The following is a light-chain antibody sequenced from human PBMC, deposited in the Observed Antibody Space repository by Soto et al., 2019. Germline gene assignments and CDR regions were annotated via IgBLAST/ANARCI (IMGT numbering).Light chain of an antibody. V-gene: IGLV4-60*02. J-gene: IGLJ3*02. CDR1: SGHSNYI. CDR3: DTWDSDTQRGV. CDR2: LEGGGIY. Sequence: QDVVTQSSSASASLGSSVKLTCTLSSGHSNYIIAWHQQQPGKAPRYLMMLEGGGIYNRGSGVPDRFSGSSSGADRYLTISNLQFEDEADYYCDTWDSDTQRGVFGGGTKLTVL.